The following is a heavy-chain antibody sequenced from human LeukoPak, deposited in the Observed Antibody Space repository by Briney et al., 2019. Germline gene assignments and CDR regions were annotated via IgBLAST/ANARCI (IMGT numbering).Heavy chain of an antibody. CDR3: ARLQDRVYYDILTGYYSSIGRGGLFDP. Sequence: SETLSLTCAVSGGSISSSNWWSWVRQPPGKGLEWIGEIYHSGSTYYNPSLKSRVTISVDTSKNQFSLKLSSVTAADTAVYYCARLQDRVYYDILTGYYSSIGRGGLFDPWGQGTLVTVSS. CDR1: GGSISSSNW. D-gene: IGHD3-9*01. CDR2: IYHSGST. J-gene: IGHJ5*02. V-gene: IGHV4-4*02.